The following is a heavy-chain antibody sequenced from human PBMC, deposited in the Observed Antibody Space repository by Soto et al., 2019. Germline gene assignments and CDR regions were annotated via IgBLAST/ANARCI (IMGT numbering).Heavy chain of an antibody. J-gene: IGHJ6*02. Sequence: WVSVKVSCKASGGTFSSYAIIWVRQAPGQGLEWMGGIIPIFGTANYAQKFQGRVTITADESTSTAYMELSSLRSEDTAVYYCARSRIAVAGVYYYYGMDVWGQGTTVTVSS. CDR1: GGTFSSYA. D-gene: IGHD6-19*01. CDR2: IIPIFGTA. V-gene: IGHV1-69*13. CDR3: ARSRIAVAGVYYYYGMDV.